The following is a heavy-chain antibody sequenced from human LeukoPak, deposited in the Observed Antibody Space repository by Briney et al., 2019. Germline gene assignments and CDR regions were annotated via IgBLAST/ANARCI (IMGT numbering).Heavy chain of an antibody. Sequence: GGSLRLSCEASGFTFGSHAMYWARQAPGKGLEWVAGIFGSGGSPHYADSVKGRFTISRDNPRNTVYLQTNSLRDDDTAVYYCGKTTVGYSSGQKPAWPVDFWGQGTLVTVSS. CDR1: GFTFGSHA. J-gene: IGHJ4*02. V-gene: IGHV3-23*01. CDR2: IFGSGGSP. D-gene: IGHD5-18*01. CDR3: GKTTVGYSSGQKPAWPVDF.